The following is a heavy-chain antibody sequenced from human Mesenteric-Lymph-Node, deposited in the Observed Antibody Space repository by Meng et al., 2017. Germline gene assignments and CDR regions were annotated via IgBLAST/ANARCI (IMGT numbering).Heavy chain of an antibody. D-gene: IGHD5-12*01. CDR3: ARAYSGTYYFDY. Sequence: VQLQESGPGLVKPSQTLSLTCTVSGGSISSGGYYWSWIRQHPGKGLEWIGYIYYSGSTYYNPSLKSRVTISVDTSKNQFSLKLSSVTAADTAVYYCARAYSGTYYFDYWGQGTLVTVSS. J-gene: IGHJ4*02. V-gene: IGHV4-31*03. CDR1: GGSISSGGYY. CDR2: IYYSGST.